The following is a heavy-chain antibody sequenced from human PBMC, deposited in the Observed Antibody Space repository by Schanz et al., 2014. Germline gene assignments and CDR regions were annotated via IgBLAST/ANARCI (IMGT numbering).Heavy chain of an antibody. Sequence: QVHLVESGGGVVQPGGSLRLSCAASGFNFSTYALHWVRQAPGKGLEWVAVISSDGTNKYYADSVQGRFTLSRDNSKNTLHLQMNSLRVEDTAVYYCAKDDTQVNGMDVWGQGTTVTVSS. CDR2: ISSDGTNK. CDR1: GFNFSTYA. CDR3: AKDDTQVNGMDV. V-gene: IGHV3-30*04. J-gene: IGHJ6*02.